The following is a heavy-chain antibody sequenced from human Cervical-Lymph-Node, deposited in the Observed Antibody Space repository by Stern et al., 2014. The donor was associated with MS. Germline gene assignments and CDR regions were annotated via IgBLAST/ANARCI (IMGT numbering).Heavy chain of an antibody. Sequence: EDQLVGSGGGLVHPGGSLRLSCAASGFSFSSNAMHWVRQAPGKGLEFVSAISSNGSRTYYASSVEVRFTISRDNSKNTLYLQMGSLRTDDMAVYYCARGGVGAITWGQGTLVTVSS. CDR1: GFSFSSNA. D-gene: IGHD1-26*01. V-gene: IGHV3-64*01. CDR3: ARGGVGAIT. CDR2: ISSNGSRT. J-gene: IGHJ4*02.